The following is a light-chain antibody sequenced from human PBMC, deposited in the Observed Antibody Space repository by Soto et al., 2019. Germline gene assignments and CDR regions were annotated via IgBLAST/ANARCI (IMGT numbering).Light chain of an antibody. J-gene: IGKJ1*01. V-gene: IGKV1D-16*01. CDR2: GAS. CDR1: QGISRW. CDR3: QHYNSYSEA. Sequence: DIQMTQSPSSVSASVGDRVTITCLASQGISRWLDWYQQKPGKAPKLLIYGASSVQSGVPSRFSGSGSGTEFTLTISSLQPDDFATYYCQHYNSYSEAFGQGTKVDI.